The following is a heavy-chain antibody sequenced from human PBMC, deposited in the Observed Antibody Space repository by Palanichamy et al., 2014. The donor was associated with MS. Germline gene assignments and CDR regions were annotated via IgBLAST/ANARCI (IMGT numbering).Heavy chain of an antibody. J-gene: IGHJ5*02. CDR3: ARNSYGSNWFDP. D-gene: IGHD3-10*01. Sequence: QLQLQGSGPGLVKPSETLSLTCTVSGGSISIGSFCWAWIRQPPGKGLEWIASIYYTGSTYYNPSPSLKSRVTMSVDTSKNQFSLKPSSVTAADTAVYYCARNSYGSNWFDPWGQGTLVTVSS. CDR2: IYYTGST. CDR1: GGSISIGSFC. V-gene: IGHV4-39*01.